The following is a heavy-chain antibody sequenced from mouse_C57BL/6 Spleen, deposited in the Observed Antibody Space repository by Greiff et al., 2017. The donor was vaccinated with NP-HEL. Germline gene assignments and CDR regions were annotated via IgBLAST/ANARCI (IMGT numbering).Heavy chain of an antibody. Sequence: QVQLQQPGAELVKPGASVKLSCKASGYTFTSYWMQWVKQRPGQGLEWIGEIDPSDSYTNYNQKFKGKATLTVDTSSSTAYMQLSSLTSEDSAVYYCARDDGYRFAYWGQGTLVTVSA. CDR1: GYTFTSYW. D-gene: IGHD2-3*01. V-gene: IGHV1-50*01. J-gene: IGHJ3*01. CDR2: IDPSDSYT. CDR3: ARDDGYRFAY.